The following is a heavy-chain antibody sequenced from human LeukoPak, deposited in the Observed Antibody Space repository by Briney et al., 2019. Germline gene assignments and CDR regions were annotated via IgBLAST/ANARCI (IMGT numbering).Heavy chain of an antibody. CDR1: GFTFSSYS. D-gene: IGHD2/OR15-2a*01. Sequence: PGGSLSLSCTASGFTFSSYSMTWVRQAPGKGLEWVSYISTSSSTIYYADSVKGRFTISRDNAKDSLYLQMNSLRDEDTAVYYCARDLLPMHRYYFDYWGQGTLVTVSS. CDR2: ISTSSSTI. V-gene: IGHV3-48*02. J-gene: IGHJ4*02. CDR3: ARDLLPMHRYYFDY.